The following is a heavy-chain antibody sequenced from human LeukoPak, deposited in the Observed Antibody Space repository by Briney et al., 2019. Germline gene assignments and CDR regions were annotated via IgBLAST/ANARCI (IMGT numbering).Heavy chain of an antibody. J-gene: IGHJ5*02. CDR1: GGSINSYC. CDR2: ILYSGST. D-gene: IGHD3-9*01. CDR3: ARLTGYSSESWFDP. Sequence: SETLSLTCTVSGGSINSYCWSLIRQPPGKGLEWIGYILYSGSTNYNPSLKSRVTISVHTSKNQFSLKLSSVTAADTAVYYCARLTGYSSESWFDPWGQGTLVTVSS. V-gene: IGHV4-59*01.